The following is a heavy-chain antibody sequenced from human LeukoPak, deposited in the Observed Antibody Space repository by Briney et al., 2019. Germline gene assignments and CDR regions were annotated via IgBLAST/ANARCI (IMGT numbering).Heavy chain of an antibody. CDR3: ARGGVYCSSVSCSVDY. CDR1: GFTFGDYA. J-gene: IGHJ4*02. Sequence: GGSLRLSCTTSGFTFGDYAMTWIRQAPGKGLEWVGFIRSKAYGVTTEYAASVKGRFTISRDDSKSIAYLQMNSLKTEDTAVYYCARGGVYCSSVSCSVDYWGQGILVTVSS. V-gene: IGHV3-49*03. D-gene: IGHD2-2*01. CDR2: IRSKAYGVTT.